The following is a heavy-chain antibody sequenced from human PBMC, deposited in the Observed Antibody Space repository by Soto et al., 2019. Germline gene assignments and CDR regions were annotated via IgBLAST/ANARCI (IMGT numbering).Heavy chain of an antibody. CDR2: IYYSGST. J-gene: IGHJ6*03. V-gene: IGHV4-59*01. CDR1: GGSISSYY. Sequence: SETLSLTCTVSGGSISSYYWSWIRQPPGKGPEWIGYIYYSGSTNYNPSLKSRVTISVDTSKNQFSLKLSSVIAADTAVYYCARVGYSGYQYYYYYYMDVWGKGTTVTVSS. D-gene: IGHD5-12*01. CDR3: ARVGYSGYQYYYYYYMDV.